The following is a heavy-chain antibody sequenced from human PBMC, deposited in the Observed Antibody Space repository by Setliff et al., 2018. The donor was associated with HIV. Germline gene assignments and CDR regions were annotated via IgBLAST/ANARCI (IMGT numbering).Heavy chain of an antibody. V-gene: IGHV1-46*01. CDR3: ARAADYDFWSGYSSGWFDP. CDR1: GYTFTSYY. CDR2: INPSGGST. D-gene: IGHD3-3*01. Sequence: VKVSCKASGYTFTSYYMHWVRQAPGQGLEWMGIINPSGGSTSYAQKFQGRVIITRDTSATTAYMELYSLRSEDTAVYYCARAADYDFWSGYSSGWFDPWGQGTLVTVS. J-gene: IGHJ5*02.